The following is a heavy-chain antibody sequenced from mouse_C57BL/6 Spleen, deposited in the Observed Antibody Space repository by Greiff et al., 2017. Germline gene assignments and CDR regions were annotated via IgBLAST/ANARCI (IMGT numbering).Heavy chain of an antibody. CDR1: GFNIKDDY. V-gene: IGHV14-4*01. CDR3: TFLSFAY. CDR2: IDPENGDT. D-gene: IGHD6-5*01. J-gene: IGHJ3*01. Sequence: EVKVEESGAELVRPGASVKLSCTASGFNIKDDYMHWVKQRPEQGLEWIGWIDPENGDTEYASKFQGKATITADKSSNTAYLQLSSLASEDTAVYYCTFLSFAYWGQGTLVTVSA.